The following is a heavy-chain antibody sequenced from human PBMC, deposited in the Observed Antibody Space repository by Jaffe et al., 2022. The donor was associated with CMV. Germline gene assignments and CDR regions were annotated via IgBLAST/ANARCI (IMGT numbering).Heavy chain of an antibody. Sequence: QVQLQESGPGLVKPSETLSLTCTVSGGSISSYYWSWIRQPPGKGLEWIGYIYYSGSTNYNPSLKSRVTISVDTSKNQFSLKLSSVTAADTAVYYCARANGAVYYYYYYMDVWGKGTTVTVSS. J-gene: IGHJ6*03. CDR3: ARANGAVYYYYYYMDV. CDR2: IYYSGST. D-gene: IGHD3-10*01. V-gene: IGHV4-59*01. CDR1: GGSISSYY.